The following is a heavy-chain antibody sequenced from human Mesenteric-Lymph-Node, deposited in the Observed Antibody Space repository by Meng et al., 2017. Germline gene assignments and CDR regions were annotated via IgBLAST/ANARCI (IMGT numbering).Heavy chain of an antibody. CDR2: INPNSGGT. V-gene: IGHV1-2*06. D-gene: IGHD5-12*01. CDR3: ARGATIPLYNWFDP. Sequence: GESLKISCKASGYTFTGYYMHWVRQAPGQGLEWMGRINPNSGGTNYAQKFQGRVTMTRDTSISTAYMELSRLRSDDTAVYYCARGATIPLYNWFDPWGQGTLVTVSS. J-gene: IGHJ5*02. CDR1: GYTFTGYY.